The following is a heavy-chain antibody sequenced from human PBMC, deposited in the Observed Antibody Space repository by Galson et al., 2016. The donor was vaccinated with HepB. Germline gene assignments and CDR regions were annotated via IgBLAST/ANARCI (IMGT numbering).Heavy chain of an antibody. CDR3: TREYDGGSGGFDY. D-gene: IGHD3-10*01. Sequence: SLRLSCAASGFTFSTYTIHWVRQAPGKGLEWVALISYDGSNKFYADSVKGRFIVSRDNSKTTLHLQMNSLRAGDTAVYYCTREYDGGSGGFDYWGQGALVAVSS. V-gene: IGHV3-30-3*01. CDR1: GFTFSTYT. CDR2: ISYDGSNK. J-gene: IGHJ4*02.